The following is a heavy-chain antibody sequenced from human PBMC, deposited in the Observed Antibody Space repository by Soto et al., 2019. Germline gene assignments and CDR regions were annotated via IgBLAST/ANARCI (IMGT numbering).Heavy chain of an antibody. J-gene: IGHJ4*02. CDR1: GFSLSTSGVG. Sequence: QITLKESGPTLVKPTQTLTLTCTFSGFSLSTSGVGVGWIRQPPGKALEWLALIYWDDDKRYSPSLKIRLTINQDTSKNQVVLTHTHMDPVDTATYYCAHMGGVSGYGPLLHTDYRGQGTLVTVSS. CDR3: AHMGGVSGYGPLLHTDY. D-gene: IGHD5-12*01. V-gene: IGHV2-5*02. CDR2: IYWDDDK.